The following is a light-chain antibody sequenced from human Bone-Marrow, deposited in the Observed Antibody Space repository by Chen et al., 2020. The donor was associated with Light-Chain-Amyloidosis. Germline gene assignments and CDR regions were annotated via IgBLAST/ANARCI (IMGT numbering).Light chain of an antibody. CDR2: YDS. CDR3: QVWDRSSDRPV. CDR1: NIGFTS. V-gene: IGLV3-21*02. J-gene: IGLJ3*02. Sequence: SYVLTLPSSVSVSPGQTALIACWGNNIGFTSVHWYQQTPGQAPLLVVYYDSDRPSGIPERLSGSNSGNTATLNISRVEAGDEADYYCQVWDRSSDRPVFGGGTKLTVL.